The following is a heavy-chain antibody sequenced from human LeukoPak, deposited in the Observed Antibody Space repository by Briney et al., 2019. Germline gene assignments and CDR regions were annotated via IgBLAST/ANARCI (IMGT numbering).Heavy chain of an antibody. V-gene: IGHV1-69*13. CDR2: IIPIFGTA. J-gene: IGHJ4*02. CDR3: AREISSGWYRTGLFDY. D-gene: IGHD6-19*01. CDR1: GGTFSSYA. Sequence: ASVKVSCKASGGTFSSYAISWVRQAPGQGLEWMGGIIPIFGTANYAQKFQGRVTITADEPTSTAYMELSSLRSEDTAVYYCAREISSGWYRTGLFDYWGQGTLVTVSS.